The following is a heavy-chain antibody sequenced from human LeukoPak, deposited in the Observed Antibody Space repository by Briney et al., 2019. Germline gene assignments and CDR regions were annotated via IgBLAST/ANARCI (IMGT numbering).Heavy chain of an antibody. CDR3: AKGKSSGWKIDAFDI. CDR1: GFTFDDYA. CDR2: ISWNSGSI. D-gene: IGHD6-19*01. V-gene: IGHV3-9*01. J-gene: IGHJ3*02. Sequence: PGGSLRLSCAASGFTFDDYAMHWVRQAPGKGLEWVSGISWNSGSIGYADSVKGRFTISRDNAKNSLYLQMNSLRAEDTAVYYCAKGKSSGWKIDAFDIWGQGTMVTVSS.